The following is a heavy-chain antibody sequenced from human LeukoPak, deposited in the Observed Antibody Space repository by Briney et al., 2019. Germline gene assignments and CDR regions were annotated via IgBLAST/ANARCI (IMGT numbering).Heavy chain of an antibody. D-gene: IGHD3-9*01. J-gene: IGHJ6*02. CDR1: GYTFTSYD. Sequence: GASVRVSCKASGYTFTSYDINWVRQAPGQRLEWRGRIITILGIPNYAQKFQGRVTITADKPTRPDYMELSSLRSEDTAVYYCARGPLKRVYYYGMDVWGQGTTVTVSS. CDR3: ARGPLKRVYYYGMDV. CDR2: IITILGIP. V-gene: IGHV1-69*04.